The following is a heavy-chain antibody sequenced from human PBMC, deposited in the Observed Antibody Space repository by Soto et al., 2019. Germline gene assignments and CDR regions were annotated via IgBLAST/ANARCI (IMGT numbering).Heavy chain of an antibody. CDR1: GFTFSNYA. D-gene: IGHD6-13*01. J-gene: IGHJ4*02. CDR2: ISGSGGST. V-gene: IGHV3-23*01. Sequence: EVQLLESGGGLVQPGGSLRLSCAASGFTFSNYAVTWVRQAPGKGLEWVSTISGSGGSTYYADSGKGGFTTSRDSSKNTLYLQMNSLRAEDTAVYYCAKDQGSSWYEIDYWRQGTRVPVSS. CDR3: AKDQGSSWYEIDY.